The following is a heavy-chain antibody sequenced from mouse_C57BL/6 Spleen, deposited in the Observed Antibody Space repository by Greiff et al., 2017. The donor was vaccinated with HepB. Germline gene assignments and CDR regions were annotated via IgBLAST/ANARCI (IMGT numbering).Heavy chain of an antibody. D-gene: IGHD1-1*01. Sequence: DVHLVESGGGLVKPGGSLKLSCAASGFTFSDYGMHWVRQAPEKGLEWVAYISSGSSTIYYADTVKGRFTISRDNAKNTLFLQMTSLRSEDTAMYYCARRHYYYGSSWFAYWGQGTLVTVSA. CDR2: ISSGSSTI. CDR3: ARRHYYYGSSWFAY. J-gene: IGHJ3*01. CDR1: GFTFSDYG. V-gene: IGHV5-17*01.